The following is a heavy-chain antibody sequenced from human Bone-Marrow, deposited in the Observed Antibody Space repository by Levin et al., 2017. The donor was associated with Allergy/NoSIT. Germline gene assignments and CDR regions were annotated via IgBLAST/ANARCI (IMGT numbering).Heavy chain of an antibody. CDR2: IKQDGGEN. V-gene: IGHV3-7*04. Sequence: LSLPCAASGFTFRSYWMSWVRQAPGKGLEWVANIKQDGGENNYVDSVKGRFTISRDNAKSSLYLQMNSLRAEDTAVYYCARGSGSYYVHWGQGTLVTVSS. CDR1: GFTFRSYW. J-gene: IGHJ4*02. D-gene: IGHD3-10*01. CDR3: ARGSGSYYVH.